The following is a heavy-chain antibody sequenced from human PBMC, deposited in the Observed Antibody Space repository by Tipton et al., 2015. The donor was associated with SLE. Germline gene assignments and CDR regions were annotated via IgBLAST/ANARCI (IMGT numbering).Heavy chain of an antibody. V-gene: IGHV4-39*07. CDR1: GSSTSNSFYF. CDR3: ARSGLDDISYFEE. Sequence: TLSLTCTVSGSSTSNSFYFWGWLRQPPGQGLEWIGHVYYTGDTYYNPSLQSRVTISLDTSKNQISLNLSSVTAADTAVYYCARSGLDDISYFEEWGQGSLLTVSS. CDR2: VYYTGDT. D-gene: IGHD3-9*01. J-gene: IGHJ1*01.